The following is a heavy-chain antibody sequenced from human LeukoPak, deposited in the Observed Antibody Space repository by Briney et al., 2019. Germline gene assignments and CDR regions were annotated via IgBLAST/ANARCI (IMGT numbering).Heavy chain of an antibody. J-gene: IGHJ6*02. CDR2: IKGDGIST. V-gene: IGHV3-74*01. CDR3: ARGGGLDV. CDR1: GFDFSSNW. D-gene: IGHD3-16*01. Sequence: GGSLRLSCAASGFDFSSNWMHWVRHAPGQGLVWVSRIKGDGISTNHADSVKGRFTISRDNAKNSLYLQMSNLRAEDTAVYFCARGGGLDVWGQGATVTVSS.